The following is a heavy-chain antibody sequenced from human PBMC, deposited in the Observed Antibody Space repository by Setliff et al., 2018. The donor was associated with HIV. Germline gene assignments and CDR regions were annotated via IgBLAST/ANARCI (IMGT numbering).Heavy chain of an antibody. CDR3: AGDYAGSGRPFDY. CDR1: GDSVRSSRYY. J-gene: IGHJ4*02. Sequence: SETLSLTCTVSGDSVRSSRYYWSWIRQPAGMGLEWIGRFDSSGGTDYNPSLKSRVTISKDTSKNQLSLKLTSVTAADTAVYFCAGDYAGSGRPFDYWGQGTLVTSP. CDR2: FDSSGGT. V-gene: IGHV4-61*02. D-gene: IGHD6-19*01.